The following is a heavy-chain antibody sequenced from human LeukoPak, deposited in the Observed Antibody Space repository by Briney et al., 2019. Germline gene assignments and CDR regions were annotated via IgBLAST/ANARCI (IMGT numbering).Heavy chain of an antibody. CDR1: GFTFSSYA. Sequence: GGSLRLSCAASGFTFSSYAMSWVRQAPGKGLEWVAVIWYDGSNKYYADSVKGRFTISRDNSKNTLYLQMNSLRAEDTAVYYCEREDSSGYYFDYWGQGTLVTVSS. V-gene: IGHV3-33*08. CDR2: IWYDGSNK. J-gene: IGHJ4*02. D-gene: IGHD3-22*01. CDR3: EREDSSGYYFDY.